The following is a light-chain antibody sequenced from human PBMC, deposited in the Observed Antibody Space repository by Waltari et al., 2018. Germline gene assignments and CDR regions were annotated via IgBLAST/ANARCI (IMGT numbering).Light chain of an antibody. CDR2: EVS. CDR1: SSDVGGYNY. Sequence: QSALTQPPSASGSPGQSVTISCTGTSSDVGGYNYVSWYQQHPGKAPKLMIYEVSTRPSVVPDRFSGSKSGHTASLTVSGLQAEDEADYYCSSYAGSNNWVFGGGTKLTVL. J-gene: IGLJ2*01. V-gene: IGLV2-8*01. CDR3: SSYAGSNNWV.